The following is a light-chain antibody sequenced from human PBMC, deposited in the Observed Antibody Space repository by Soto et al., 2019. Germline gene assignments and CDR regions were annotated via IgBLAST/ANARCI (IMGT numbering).Light chain of an antibody. CDR1: SSNIGAGYD. V-gene: IGLV1-40*01. CDR3: QSYESSLSAWV. Sequence: QSVLTQPPSVSGAPGKRVTISCTGRSSNIGAGYDVHWYQQLPGTAPKLLIYGTSNRPTGVPDRFSGSKSGTSDSLAITGLQAEYDADYYCQSYESSLSAWVFGGGTKLTVL. J-gene: IGLJ3*02. CDR2: GTS.